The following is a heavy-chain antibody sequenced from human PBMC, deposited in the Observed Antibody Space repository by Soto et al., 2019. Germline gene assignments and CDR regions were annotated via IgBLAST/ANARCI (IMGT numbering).Heavy chain of an antibody. CDR1: GGSINSGDSY. Sequence: QVQLQESGPGLVRPSQTLSLICTVSGGSINSGDSYWNWIRQHPEKVLEWIGYINYRGSTFYNPSLKSRIIISVDTSKNQFSLKLSSVTAADTAVYYCARDAPGVAPYWGQGTLVTVSS. V-gene: IGHV4-31*03. D-gene: IGHD2-15*01. CDR2: INYRGST. CDR3: ARDAPGVAPY. J-gene: IGHJ4*02.